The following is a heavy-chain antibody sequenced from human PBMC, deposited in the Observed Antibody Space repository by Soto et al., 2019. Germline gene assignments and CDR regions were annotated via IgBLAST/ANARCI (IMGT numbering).Heavy chain of an antibody. V-gene: IGHV1-69*13. D-gene: IGHD6-19*01. CDR2: IIPIFGTA. CDR3: ARNGPCDRIGNPAVVRTPPVY. J-gene: IGHJ4*02. CDR1: GGTFSSYA. Sequence: ASVKVSCKASGGTFSSYAISWARQAPGQGLEWMGGIIPIFGTANYAQKFQGRVTITADESTSTAYMELSSLRSEDTAVYYCARNGPCDRIGNPAVVRTPPVYWGQGTLVTVSS.